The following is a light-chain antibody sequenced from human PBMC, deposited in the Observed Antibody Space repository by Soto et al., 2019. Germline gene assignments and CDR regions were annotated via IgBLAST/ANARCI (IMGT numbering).Light chain of an antibody. J-gene: IGKJ1*01. CDR3: QQYNNWPPMA. Sequence: EIVMTQSPATLSVSPGERATLSCRASQSVSSNLAWYQQKPDQAPRLLISGASTRANGIQARFSGSGSGTEFTVTIISLQSEDFAVYYCQQYNNWPPMAFDQGTKVEIK. CDR2: GAS. V-gene: IGKV3-15*01. CDR1: QSVSSN.